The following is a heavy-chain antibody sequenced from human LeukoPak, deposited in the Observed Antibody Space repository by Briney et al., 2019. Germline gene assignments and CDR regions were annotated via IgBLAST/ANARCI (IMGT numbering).Heavy chain of an antibody. J-gene: IGHJ4*02. D-gene: IGHD3-10*01. Sequence: SETLSLTCTVSGGSISSYYWSWIRQPPGKGLEWIGYIYYTGSTTYNPSLKSRLTISVDTSKNQFSLRLNSVTAADTAVYYCACTLASGTYIYWAQGTLVTVSS. CDR1: GGSISSYY. CDR3: ACTLASGTYIY. V-gene: IGHV4-59*08. CDR2: IYYTGST.